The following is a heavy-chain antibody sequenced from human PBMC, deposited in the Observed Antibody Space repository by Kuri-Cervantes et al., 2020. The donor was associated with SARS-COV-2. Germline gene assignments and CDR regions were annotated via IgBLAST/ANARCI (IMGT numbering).Heavy chain of an antibody. J-gene: IGHJ4*02. CDR2: IYYSGST. CDR1: GGSISSYY. Sequence: SETLSLTCTVSGGSISSYYWSWIRQPPGKGLEWIGYIYYSGSTNYNPSLKSRVTISVDTPKNQFSLKLSSVTAADTAVYYCARDGGSSWDFDYWGQGTLVTVSS. V-gene: IGHV4-59*01. D-gene: IGHD6-13*01. CDR3: ARDGGSSWDFDY.